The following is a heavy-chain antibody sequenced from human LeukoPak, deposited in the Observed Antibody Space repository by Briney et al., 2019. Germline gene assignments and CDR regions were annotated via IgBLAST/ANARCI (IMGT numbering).Heavy chain of an antibody. V-gene: IGHV4-39*07. Sequence: SETLSLTCTVSGGSISNSSYYWGWIRQPPGKGLEWIGSIYYSGSTYYNPSPKSRVTISVDKSKNQFSLKLSSVTAADTAVYYCAREPRDAFDIWGQGTMVTVSS. CDR1: GGSISNSSYY. J-gene: IGHJ3*02. CDR3: AREPRDAFDI. CDR2: IYYSGST.